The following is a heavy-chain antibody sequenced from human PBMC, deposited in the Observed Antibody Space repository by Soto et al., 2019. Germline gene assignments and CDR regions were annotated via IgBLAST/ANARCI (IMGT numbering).Heavy chain of an antibody. CDR2: MIPIFGTA. Sequence: QVQLVQSGAEVKKPGSSVKVSCKASGGTFSSYAISLVRQAPGQGLEWMGGMIPIFGTANYAQKFQGRVTITADESTSTAYMELSSLRSEDTAVYYCARNYYGSGSYPHYYYYGMDVWGQGTTVTVSS. CDR3: ARNYYGSGSYPHYYYYGMDV. D-gene: IGHD3-10*01. V-gene: IGHV1-69*01. J-gene: IGHJ6*02. CDR1: GGTFSSYA.